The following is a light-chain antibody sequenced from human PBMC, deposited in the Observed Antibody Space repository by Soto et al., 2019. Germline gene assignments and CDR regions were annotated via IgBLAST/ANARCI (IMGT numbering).Light chain of an antibody. V-gene: IGKV3-20*01. CDR1: QSVSSSY. Sequence: EVVLTQSPVTLSLSPGERATLSSRASQSVSSSYLAWYQQKPGQAPRLLIYAASSRATGIPDRLSGSGSGTDFTLTISRLEPEDFAVYYCHKYDTSPRTXGQGTKVDIK. CDR3: HKYDTSPRT. CDR2: AAS. J-gene: IGKJ1*01.